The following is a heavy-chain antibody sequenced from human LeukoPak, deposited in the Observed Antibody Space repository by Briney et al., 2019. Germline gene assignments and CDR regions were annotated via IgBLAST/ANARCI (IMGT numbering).Heavy chain of an antibody. CDR3: ARLINGSPGDY. Sequence: KPSETLSLTCTVSGGSISNAAYHWGWIRQPPGKGLEWIGCLYYTGITYYNPTLKSRVTISADTSTNQFSLKVTSVTDADTAVYYCARLINGSPGDYWGRGTLDTVSS. CDR1: GGSISNAAYH. V-gene: IGHV4-39*01. J-gene: IGHJ4*02. D-gene: IGHD1-26*01. CDR2: LYYTGIT.